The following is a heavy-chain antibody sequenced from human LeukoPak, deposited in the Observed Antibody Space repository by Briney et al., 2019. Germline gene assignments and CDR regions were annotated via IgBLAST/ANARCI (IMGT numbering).Heavy chain of an antibody. CDR3: ARDFAPAALTDNWFDP. CDR2: IWYDGSNK. J-gene: IGHJ5*02. V-gene: IGHV3-33*01. D-gene: IGHD2-2*01. Sequence: GGSLRLSCAASGFTFSSYGMHWVRQAPGKGLEWVAVIWYDGSNKYYADSVKGRFTISRDNSKNTLYLQMNGLRAEDTAVYYCARDFAPAALTDNWFDPWGQGTLVTVSS. CDR1: GFTFSSYG.